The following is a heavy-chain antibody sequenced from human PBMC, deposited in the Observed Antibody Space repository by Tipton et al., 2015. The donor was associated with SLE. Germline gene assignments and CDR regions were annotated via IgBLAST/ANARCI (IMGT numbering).Heavy chain of an antibody. J-gene: IGHJ5*02. CDR1: GGSISSSSYY. CDR2: IYYSGST. V-gene: IGHV4-61*05. Sequence: TLSLTCTVSGGSISSSSYYWGWIRQPPGKGLEWIGYIYYSGSTNYNPSLKSRVTISVDTSKNQFSLKLSSVTAADTAVYYCARGGITIFGAWGQGTLVTVSS. D-gene: IGHD3-3*01. CDR3: ARGGITIFGA.